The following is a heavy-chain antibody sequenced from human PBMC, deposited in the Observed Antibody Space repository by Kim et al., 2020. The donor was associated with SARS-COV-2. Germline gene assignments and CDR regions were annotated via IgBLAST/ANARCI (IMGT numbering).Heavy chain of an antibody. Sequence: KVTGRVAITADESKSTAYMEMSSLRAEDTAVYYCARDRDSSGYSDDDFDIWGQGTMVTVSS. CDR3: ARDRDSSGYSDDDFDI. J-gene: IGHJ3*02. V-gene: IGHV1-69*01. D-gene: IGHD3-22*01.